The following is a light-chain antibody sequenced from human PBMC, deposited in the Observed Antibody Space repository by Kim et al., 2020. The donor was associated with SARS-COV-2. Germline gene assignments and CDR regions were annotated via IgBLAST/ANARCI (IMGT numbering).Light chain of an antibody. CDR1: NIESKS. CDR2: YDS. V-gene: IGLV3-21*04. J-gene: IGLJ1*01. Sequence: APGQTAKITCGGDNIESKSVHWYQQKPGQAPILVMYYDSDRPSGIPERFSGSNSGNTATLTISRVEAGDEADFYCQVWDRSSDHYVFVSGTKVTVL. CDR3: QVWDRSSDHYV.